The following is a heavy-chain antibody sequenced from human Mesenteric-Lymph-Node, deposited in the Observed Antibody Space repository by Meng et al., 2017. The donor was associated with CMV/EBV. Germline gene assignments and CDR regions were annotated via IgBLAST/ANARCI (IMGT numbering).Heavy chain of an antibody. D-gene: IGHD2-8*01. CDR3: TRGYSTSFY. CDR1: GGSIVNTNW. V-gene: IGHV4-4*02. J-gene: IGHJ4*02. Sequence: LSLTGAVSGGSIVNTNWWSWVRQSPGQGLQWIGEIYQSGAAEYSPSLKGRVTIEVDKSKNQCSLNLTSVTAADTAIYYCTRGYSTSFYWGQGALVTVSS. CDR2: IYQSGAA.